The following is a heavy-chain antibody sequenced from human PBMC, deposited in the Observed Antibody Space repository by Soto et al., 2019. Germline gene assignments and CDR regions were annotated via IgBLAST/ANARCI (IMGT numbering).Heavy chain of an antibody. CDR1: GFTFSSYS. V-gene: IGHV3-21*01. J-gene: IGHJ6*03. CDR3: ARAGNDFWSGYYTIYYYYYMDV. D-gene: IGHD3-3*01. CDR2: ISSSSSYI. Sequence: PGGSLRLSCAASGFTFSSYSMNWVRQAPGKGLEWVSSISSSSSYIYYADSVKGRFTISRDNAKNSLYLQMNSLRAEDTAVYYCARAGNDFWSGYYTIYYYYYMDVWGKGTTVTVSS.